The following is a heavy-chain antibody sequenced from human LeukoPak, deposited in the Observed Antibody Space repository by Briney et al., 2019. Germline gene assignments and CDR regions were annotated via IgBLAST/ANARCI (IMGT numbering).Heavy chain of an antibody. Sequence: GASVKVSCKASGYTFTCYYMHWVRQAPGQGLEWMGRINPNSGGTNYAQKFQGRVTMTRDTSISTAYMQLGRLRSDDTAVYYCARDWDYYGSGSPFDYWGQGTLVTVSS. D-gene: IGHD3-10*01. CDR2: INPNSGGT. CDR3: ARDWDYYGSGSPFDY. J-gene: IGHJ4*02. V-gene: IGHV1-2*06. CDR1: GYTFTCYY.